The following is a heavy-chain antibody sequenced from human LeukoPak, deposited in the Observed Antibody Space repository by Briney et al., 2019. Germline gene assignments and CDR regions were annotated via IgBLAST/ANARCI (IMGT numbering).Heavy chain of an antibody. CDR1: GFTLSSYW. Sequence: GGSLRLSCAASGFTLSSYWMSWVRQAPGKGLEWVSYISSSGSTIYYADSVKGRFTISRDNAKNSLYLQMNSLRAEDTAVYYCAGYYYDTDYWGQGTLVTVSS. V-gene: IGHV3-48*04. D-gene: IGHD3-22*01. CDR3: AGYYYDTDY. CDR2: ISSSGSTI. J-gene: IGHJ4*02.